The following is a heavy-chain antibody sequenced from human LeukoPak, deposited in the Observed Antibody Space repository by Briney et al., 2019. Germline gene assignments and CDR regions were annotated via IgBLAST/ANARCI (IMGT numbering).Heavy chain of an antibody. Sequence: SQTLSLTCTVSGGSISSGGYYWSWIRQPPGKGLEWIGYIYHSGSTYYNPSLKSRDTISVDRSKNQFSLKLSSVTAADTAVYYCARVLGGSDAFDIWGQGTMVTVSS. D-gene: IGHD4-23*01. CDR3: ARVLGGSDAFDI. CDR2: IYHSGST. CDR1: GGSISSGGYY. V-gene: IGHV4-30-2*01. J-gene: IGHJ3*02.